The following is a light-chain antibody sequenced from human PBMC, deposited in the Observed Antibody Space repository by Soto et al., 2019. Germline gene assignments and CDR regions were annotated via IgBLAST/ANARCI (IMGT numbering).Light chain of an antibody. V-gene: IGKV3-20*01. CDR2: GAS. J-gene: IGKJ1*01. CDR1: QSVSSSF. CDR3: QQYVTSPWA. Sequence: EIVMTQSPATLSVSPGERATLSCRAGQSVSSSFLAWYQQKPGQAPRLLIYGASNRATGIPDRFSGSGSGTDFTLTISRLEPEDFAVYYCQQYVTSPWAFGQGTRWIS.